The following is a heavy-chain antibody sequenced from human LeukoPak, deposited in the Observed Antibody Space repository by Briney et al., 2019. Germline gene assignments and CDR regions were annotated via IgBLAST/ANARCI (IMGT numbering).Heavy chain of an antibody. Sequence: SQTLSLTCAISGDSVSSNSAAWNWIRQSPSRGLEWLGRTYYRSKWYNDYAVSVKSRITINPDTSKNQFSLQLNTVTPEDTAVYYCTTDYGVGQQLVRWFDYWGQGTLVTVSS. D-gene: IGHD6-13*01. CDR2: TYYRSKWYN. CDR1: GDSVSSNSAA. CDR3: TTDYGVGQQLVRWFDY. V-gene: IGHV6-1*01. J-gene: IGHJ4*02.